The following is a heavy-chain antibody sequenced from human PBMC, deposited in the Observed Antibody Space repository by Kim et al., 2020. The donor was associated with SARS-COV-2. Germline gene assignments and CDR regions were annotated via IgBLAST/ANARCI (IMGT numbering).Heavy chain of an antibody. CDR2: ISYDGSNK. D-gene: IGHD3-10*01. CDR3: ASSVLLWFGELHY. J-gene: IGHJ4*02. CDR1: GFTFSSYG. V-gene: IGHV3-33*05. Sequence: SLRLSCAASGFTFSSYGMHWVRQAPGKGLEWVAVISYDGSNKYYADSVKGRFTISRDNSKNTLYLQMNSLRAEDTAVYYCASSVLLWFGELHYWGQGTLVTVSS.